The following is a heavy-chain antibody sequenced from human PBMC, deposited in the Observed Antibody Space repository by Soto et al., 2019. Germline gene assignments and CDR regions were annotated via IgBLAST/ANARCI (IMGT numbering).Heavy chain of an antibody. CDR2: IIPIFGTA. D-gene: IGHD2-2*01. CDR3: ARSVVVPAAPYNWFDP. V-gene: IGHV1-69*13. J-gene: IGHJ5*02. Sequence: GASVKVSCKASGVTFSSYAISWVRQAPGQGLEWMGGIIPIFGTANYAQKFQGRVTITADESTSTAYMELSSLRSEDTAVYYCARSVVVPAAPYNWFDPWGQGTLVTVSS. CDR1: GVTFSSYA.